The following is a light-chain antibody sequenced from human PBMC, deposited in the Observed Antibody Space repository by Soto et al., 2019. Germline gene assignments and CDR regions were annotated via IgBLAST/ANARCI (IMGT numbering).Light chain of an antibody. J-gene: IGLJ3*02. Sequence: QSVLTQPPSASGTPGQTVTISSSGGTSNIGANYVSWYQHLPGTAPKLLIYGNNQRPSGVPDRFSGSKSGTSASLASSGLRSDDEADYDCAVWDDRLSGVVFGGGIQLTVL. CDR3: AVWDDRLSGVV. CDR1: TSNIGANY. CDR2: GNN. V-gene: IGLV1-47*01.